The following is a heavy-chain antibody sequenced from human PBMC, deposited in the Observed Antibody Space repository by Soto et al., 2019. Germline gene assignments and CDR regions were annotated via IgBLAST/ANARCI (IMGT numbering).Heavy chain of an antibody. CDR1: GFTFSSYA. D-gene: IGHD2-21*02. CDR3: AKGYPVVVTGTLPFDY. Sequence: EVQLLESGGGLVQPGGSLRLSCAASGFTFSSYAMSWVRQAPGKGLEWVAAISGSGGSTYDADSVKGRFTISRDNSKNTLYLQMNSLRAEDTAVYYCAKGYPVVVTGTLPFDYWGQGTLVTVSS. V-gene: IGHV3-23*01. CDR2: ISGSGGST. J-gene: IGHJ4*02.